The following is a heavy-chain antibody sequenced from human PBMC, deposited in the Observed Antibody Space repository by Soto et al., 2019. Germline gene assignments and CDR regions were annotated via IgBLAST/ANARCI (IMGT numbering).Heavy chain of an antibody. CDR2: IAVGSGYT. V-gene: IGHV1-58*01. Sequence: ASVKVSCKASGFTFTSSAFQWVRQARGQRLEWIGWIAVGSGYTNYAQRFQDRVTLTRDMSTATTYMELSRLTSEDTAIHYCAADATAWQQMVPSDYCGQGTLVTVSS. CDR1: GFTFTSSA. J-gene: IGHJ4*02. CDR3: AADATAWQQMVPSDY. D-gene: IGHD2-8*01.